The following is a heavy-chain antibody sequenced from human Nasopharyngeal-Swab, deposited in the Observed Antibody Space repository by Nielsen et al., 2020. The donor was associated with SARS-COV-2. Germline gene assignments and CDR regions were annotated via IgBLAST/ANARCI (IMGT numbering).Heavy chain of an antibody. D-gene: IGHD6-19*01. CDR1: GFTLSSYA. J-gene: IGHJ4*02. CDR2: ISGSGGST. V-gene: IGHV3-23*01. Sequence: GESLKISCAASGFTLSSYAMSWVRQAPGKGLEWVSAISGSGGSTYYADSVKGRFTISRDNSKNTLYLQMNSLRAEDTAVYYCAKDRGWTYSSGWNYFDYWGQGTLVTVSS. CDR3: AKDRGWTYSSGWNYFDY.